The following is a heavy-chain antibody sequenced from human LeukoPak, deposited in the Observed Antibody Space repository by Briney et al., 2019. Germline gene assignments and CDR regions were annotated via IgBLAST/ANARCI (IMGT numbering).Heavy chain of an antibody. CDR3: TRGFSHLTPLDY. D-gene: IGHD3-9*01. CDR2: MNPNSGNT. Sequence: ASVKVSCKASGYTFTSYDINWVRQATGQGLEWMGWMNPNSGNTGYAQKFQGRVTMTRNTSISTAYMELSGLRSEDTSIYYCTRGFSHLTPLDYWGQGTLVTVSS. V-gene: IGHV1-8*01. CDR1: GYTFTSYD. J-gene: IGHJ4*02.